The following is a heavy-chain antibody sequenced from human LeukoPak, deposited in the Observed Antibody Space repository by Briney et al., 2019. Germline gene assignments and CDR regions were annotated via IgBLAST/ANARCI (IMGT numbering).Heavy chain of an antibody. Sequence: VASVKVSCKVSGYTLTELSMHWVRQAPGKGLEWMGGFDPEDGETIYAQKFQGRVTMTEDISTDTAYMELSSLKASDTAMYYCACREFYSPWPGPWGQGTLVTVSS. CDR1: GYTLTELS. J-gene: IGHJ5*02. D-gene: IGHD5-18*01. CDR3: ACREFYSPWPGP. V-gene: IGHV1-24*01. CDR2: FDPEDGET.